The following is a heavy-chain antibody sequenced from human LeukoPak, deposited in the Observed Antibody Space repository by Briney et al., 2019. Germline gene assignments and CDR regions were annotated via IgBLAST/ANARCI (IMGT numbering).Heavy chain of an antibody. Sequence: PGGSLRLSCAASGFTFSSYAMHWVRQAPGKGLEWVAVISYDGSNKYYADSVKGRFTISRDNSKNTLYLQMNSLRAEDTAVYYCAKGSAVAGTGYYYYYYMDVWGKGTTVTVSS. CDR1: GFTFSSYA. V-gene: IGHV3-30-3*01. CDR2: ISYDGSNK. CDR3: AKGSAVAGTGYYYYYYMDV. D-gene: IGHD6-19*01. J-gene: IGHJ6*03.